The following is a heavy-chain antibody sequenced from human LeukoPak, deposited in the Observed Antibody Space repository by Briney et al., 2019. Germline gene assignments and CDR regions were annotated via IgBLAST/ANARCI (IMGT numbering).Heavy chain of an antibody. D-gene: IGHD3-10*01. Sequence: GGSLRLSCAASGIRVNNNYMSWVRQAPGKGLEWVSVIYSGGSTSYADSVKGRFTISRDNSKNTMYLQMNSLRAEDTAVYYCARITSTYFDYWGQGTLVTVSS. J-gene: IGHJ4*02. CDR1: GIRVNNNY. CDR3: ARITSTYFDY. CDR2: IYSGGST. V-gene: IGHV3-53*01.